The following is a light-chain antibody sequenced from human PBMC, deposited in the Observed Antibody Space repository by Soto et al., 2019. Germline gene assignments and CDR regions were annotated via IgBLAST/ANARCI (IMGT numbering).Light chain of an antibody. CDR2: IND. CDR1: SSNIGSNT. J-gene: IGLJ3*02. V-gene: IGLV1-44*01. CDR3: AAWDDSLNGWV. Sequence: QSVLTQAPSASGTPGQRVTISCSGSSSNIGSNTVTWYQQVPGTAPKLLIYINDQRPSGVPDRFSGSKSGTSASLAIAGLQSEDEADYYCAAWDDSLNGWVFGGGTKLTVL.